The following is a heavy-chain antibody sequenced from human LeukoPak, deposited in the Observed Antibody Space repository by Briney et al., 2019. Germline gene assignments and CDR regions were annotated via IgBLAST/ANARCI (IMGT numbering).Heavy chain of an antibody. D-gene: IGHD3-22*01. V-gene: IGHV3-23*01. CDR3: AKVTYYRDSAGYLVDY. CDR1: GFTFSSYA. CDR2: ISGSGGST. J-gene: IGHJ4*02. Sequence: GGSLRLSCAASGFTFSSYAMSWVRQAPGKGLEWVSAISGSGGSTYYADSVKGRFTISRDNSKNTLYLQMNSLRAEDTAVYYCAKVTYYRDSAGYLVDYWGQGTLVTVSS.